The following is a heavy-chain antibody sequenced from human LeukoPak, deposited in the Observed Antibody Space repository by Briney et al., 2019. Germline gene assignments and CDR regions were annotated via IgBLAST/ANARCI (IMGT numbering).Heavy chain of an antibody. CDR1: GYSISSGYY. CDR2: IYHSGST. D-gene: IGHD1-26*01. J-gene: IGHJ3*02. CDR3: TKSSDYSGTYFGI. V-gene: IGHV4-38-2*02. Sequence: SETLSLTCTVSGYSISSGYYWGWIRQPPGKGLEWIGSIYHSGSTYYNPSLKSRVTISVDTSKNQFSLKLTSMTTADTAVYYCTKSSDYSGTYFGIWGQGTMVTVSS.